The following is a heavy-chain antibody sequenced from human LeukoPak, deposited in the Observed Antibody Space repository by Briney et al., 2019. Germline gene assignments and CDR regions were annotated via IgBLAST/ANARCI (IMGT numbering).Heavy chain of an antibody. CDR3: ARVMWDTSYYGSGSYLGAFDV. CDR2: ISSSSSTI. J-gene: IGHJ3*01. CDR1: GFTFSSYS. Sequence: QSGGSLRLSCAASGFTFSSYSMNWVRQAPGKGLEWVSYISSSSSTIYYADSVKGRFTISRDNSKNTLYLQMNSLRAEDTAVYSCARVMWDTSYYGSGSYLGAFDVWGQGTMVTVSS. D-gene: IGHD3-10*01. V-gene: IGHV3-48*01.